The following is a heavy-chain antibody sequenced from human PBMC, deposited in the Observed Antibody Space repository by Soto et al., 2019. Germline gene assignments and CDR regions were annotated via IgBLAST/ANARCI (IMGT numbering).Heavy chain of an antibody. J-gene: IGHJ4*02. V-gene: IGHV3-30*03. CDR1: GSIFSSYG. D-gene: IGHD2-21*01. Sequence: YLRLSSAPTGSIFSSYGMQWVRQAPVKGLERVAVLSSDGGDKYSADSEKGRFTISRDNFKKILYLQMNSLRPEDTAVYYCARDRDRGGASYYFDYWGQGILAT. CDR3: ARDRDRGGASYYFDY. CDR2: LSSDGGDK.